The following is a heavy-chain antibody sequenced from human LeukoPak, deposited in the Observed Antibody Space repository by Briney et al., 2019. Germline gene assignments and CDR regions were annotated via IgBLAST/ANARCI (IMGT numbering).Heavy chain of an antibody. Sequence: GGSLRLSCAASGFTFNSYAMSWVRQAPGKGLEWVSTIGGSGDSTYYADSVKGRFTISRDNSKNTLYLQMNSLRAEDTAVYYCTKDRRTTGIAAAGRICCWFDPWGQGTLVTVSS. J-gene: IGHJ5*02. CDR1: GFTFNSYA. CDR3: TKDRRTTGIAAAGRICCWFDP. D-gene: IGHD6-13*01. V-gene: IGHV3-23*01. CDR2: IGGSGDST.